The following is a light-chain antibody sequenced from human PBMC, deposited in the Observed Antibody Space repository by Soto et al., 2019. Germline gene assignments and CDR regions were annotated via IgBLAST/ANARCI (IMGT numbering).Light chain of an antibody. CDR2: TAS. CDR3: QQSHTSVFT. V-gene: IGKV1-39*01. Sequence: DIQLTQSPSSLSASVGDKVTITCRASETISSYLNWYQQKPGKAPELLIHTASSLHGGVPSRFSGRGSATEFTLTISSLQPEDFATYYCQQSHTSVFTFGPGTKVDNK. J-gene: IGKJ3*01. CDR1: ETISSY.